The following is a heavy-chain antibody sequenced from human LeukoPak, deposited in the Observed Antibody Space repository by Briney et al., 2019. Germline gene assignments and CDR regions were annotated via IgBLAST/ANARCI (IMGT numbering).Heavy chain of an antibody. CDR1: GYTFTSYG. CDR3: ARVSYYDSSGYYSEDY. D-gene: IGHD3-22*01. J-gene: IGHJ4*02. V-gene: IGHV1-18*01. CDR2: ISAYNGNT. Sequence: ASVKVSCKASGYTFTSYGISWVRQAPGQGLEWMGWISAYNGNTNYAQKLQGRVTKTTDTSTSTAYMELRSLRSDDTAVYYCARVSYYDSSGYYSEDYWGQGTLVTVSS.